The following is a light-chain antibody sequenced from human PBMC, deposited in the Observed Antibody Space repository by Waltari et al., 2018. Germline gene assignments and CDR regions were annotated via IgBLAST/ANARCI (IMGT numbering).Light chain of an antibody. CDR1: ISDVGSYSF. V-gene: IGLV2-23*02. CDR2: EVT. Sequence: QSALTQPASVSGSPGQSITISCTGTISDVGSYSFVSWYQQHPGKAPQLMVYEVTKRPSGVSNRFSGSKSGNTASLTISGLQAEDEADYYCCSYAGSSTFVFGPGTKVTVL. J-gene: IGLJ1*01. CDR3: CSYAGSSTFV.